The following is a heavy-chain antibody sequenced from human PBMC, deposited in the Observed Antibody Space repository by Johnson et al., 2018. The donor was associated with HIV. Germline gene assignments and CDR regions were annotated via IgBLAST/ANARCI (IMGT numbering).Heavy chain of an antibody. D-gene: IGHD1-26*01. Sequence: VQLVESGGGVVRPGGSLRLSCAASGFTFDDYGMTWVRQAPGKGLECVSYISSSATAIYYTDSVKGRFTISRDNAESSLHLQMNSLRADDTAVYYCVRLHSGTGAFDIWGQGTMVSVSS. J-gene: IGHJ3*02. V-gene: IGHV3-48*03. CDR3: VRLHSGTGAFDI. CDR1: GFTFDDYG. CDR2: ISSSATAI.